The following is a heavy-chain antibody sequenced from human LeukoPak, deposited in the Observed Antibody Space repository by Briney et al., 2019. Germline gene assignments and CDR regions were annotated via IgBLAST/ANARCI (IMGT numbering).Heavy chain of an antibody. CDR2: IVVGSGNT. D-gene: IGHD3-10*01. CDR3: AADRPGSGKNYYYYGMDV. Sequence: TVKVSCKASGFTFTSSAVQWVRQARGQRLEWIGWIVVGSGNTNYAQKFQERVTITRDMSTSTAYMELSSLRSEDTAVYYCAADRPGSGKNYYYYGMDVWGQGTTVTVSS. CDR1: GFTFTSSA. J-gene: IGHJ6*02. V-gene: IGHV1-58*01.